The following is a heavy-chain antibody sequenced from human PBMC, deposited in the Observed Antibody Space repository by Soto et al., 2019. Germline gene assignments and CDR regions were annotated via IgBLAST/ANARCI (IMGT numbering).Heavy chain of an antibody. CDR1: GGSISSSSYY. D-gene: IGHD3-3*01. CDR3: ARHPRDYDFWSGYIGWFDP. Sequence: SETLSLTCTVSGGSISSSSYYWGWIRQPPGKGLEWIGSIYYSGSTYYNPSLKSRVTISVDTSKNQFSLKLSSVTAAETAVYYCARHPRDYDFWSGYIGWFDPWGQGTLVTVSS. V-gene: IGHV4-39*01. J-gene: IGHJ5*02. CDR2: IYYSGST.